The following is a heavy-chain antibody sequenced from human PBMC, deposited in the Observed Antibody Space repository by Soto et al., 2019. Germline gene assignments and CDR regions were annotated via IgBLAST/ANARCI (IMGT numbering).Heavy chain of an antibody. CDR1: GFTFSSYS. Sequence: EVQLVESGGGLVQPGGSLRLSCAASGFTFSSYSMNWVRQAPGKGLEWVSYISSSSSTIYYTDSVKGRFTISRDNAKNSLYLQINSLRDEDTAVYYCARGAVPIPYSRGWDDYWGQGTLVTVSS. V-gene: IGHV3-48*02. D-gene: IGHD6-19*01. J-gene: IGHJ4*02. CDR3: ARGAVPIPYSRGWDDY. CDR2: ISSSSSTI.